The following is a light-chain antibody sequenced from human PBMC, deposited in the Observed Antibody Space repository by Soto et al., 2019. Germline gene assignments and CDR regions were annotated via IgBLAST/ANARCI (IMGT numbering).Light chain of an antibody. CDR3: EYYGSSPRT. V-gene: IGKV3-20*01. CDR2: GAS. CDR1: QSISSIY. J-gene: IGKJ1*01. Sequence: IVLTHSPGTLSLSPGYGISLSCSASQSISSIYFAWYQQKRGQAPRLLIYGASSRATGIPDRFSGSGSGTDFTLTISRLEPDDFAVYYCEYYGSSPRTFGQGTKVDIK.